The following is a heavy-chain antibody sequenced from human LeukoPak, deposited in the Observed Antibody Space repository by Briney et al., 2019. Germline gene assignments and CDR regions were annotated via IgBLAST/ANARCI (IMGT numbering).Heavy chain of an antibody. V-gene: IGHV3-7*01. Sequence: GGSLRLSCAASGFTFNWSWMNWVRQAPGKGLECVANMDPSGSQKRYVDSVKGRFTISRDNPGTSVYLEMNSLRTEDTAIYYCAIWASGNYWGQGTLVTVSS. D-gene: IGHD3-10*01. J-gene: IGHJ4*02. CDR3: AIWASGNY. CDR2: MDPSGSQK. CDR1: GFTFNWSW.